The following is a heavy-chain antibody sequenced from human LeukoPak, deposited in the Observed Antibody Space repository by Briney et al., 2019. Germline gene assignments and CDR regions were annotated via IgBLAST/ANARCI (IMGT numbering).Heavy chain of an antibody. CDR1: GGSISGGH. CDR2: VYSSGNT. V-gene: IGHV4-59*08. J-gene: IGHJ3*02. CDR3: ARRNDFGI. Sequence: KPSETLSLTCTVSGGSISGGHWNWIRQPPGKGLEWIGYVYSSGNTNYNPPLKSRVTISIDTSKNQFSLKLSSVTAADTAVYYCARRNDFGIWGQGTMVTVSS.